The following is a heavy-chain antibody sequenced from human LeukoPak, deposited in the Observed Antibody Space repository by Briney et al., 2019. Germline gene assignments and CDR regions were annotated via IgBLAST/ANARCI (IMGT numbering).Heavy chain of an antibody. CDR2: IDYDGGSG. V-gene: IGHV3-23*01. Sequence: GGSLRLSCTVSGFTLSSYEMSWIRQAPGKGLEWVSSIDYDGGSGHYADSVKGRFTISRDNAKNSLYLQMNSLRAEDTAVYYCARDDSSGYYWGQGTLVTVSS. D-gene: IGHD3-22*01. J-gene: IGHJ4*02. CDR3: ARDDSSGYY. CDR1: GFTLSSYE.